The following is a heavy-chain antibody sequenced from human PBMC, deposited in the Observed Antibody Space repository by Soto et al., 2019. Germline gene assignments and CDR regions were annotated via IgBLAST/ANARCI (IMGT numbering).Heavy chain of an antibody. J-gene: IGHJ6*02. D-gene: IGHD5-18*01. Sequence: PSETLSLTCTVSGGSISSSFWSWIRQPPGKELEWIGYISYSGSTTYNPSLKSRITLSVDTSKNQFSLRVASVTAADTAVYYCARGHRAMEYYYYYGMDVWGQGTTVTVSS. CDR2: ISYSGST. CDR3: ARGHRAMEYYYYYGMDV. V-gene: IGHV4-59*01. CDR1: GGSISSSF.